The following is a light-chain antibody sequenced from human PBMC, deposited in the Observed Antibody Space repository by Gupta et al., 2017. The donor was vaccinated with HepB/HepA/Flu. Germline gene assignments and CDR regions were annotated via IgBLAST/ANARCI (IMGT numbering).Light chain of an antibody. CDR1: SSNIGADYD. J-gene: IGLJ3*02. CDR2: GSR. Sequence: HSVLTQPPSVSGAPGQRVPIPCTGSSSNIGADYDVNWYQQLPGTAPRLLIYGSRDRPSGVPDRFSASKSGTSASLAITGLQAEDDADYYCQSYDTSLGGSVFGGGTKLTVL. CDR3: QSYDTSLGGSV. V-gene: IGLV1-40*01.